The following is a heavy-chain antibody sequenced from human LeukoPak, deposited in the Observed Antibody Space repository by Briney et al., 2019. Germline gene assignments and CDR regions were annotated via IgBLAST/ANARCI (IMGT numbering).Heavy chain of an antibody. Sequence: GASVKVSCKASGYTSTSYGITWVRQAPGQGLEWMGWISAYNGNTNYAQKLQGRVTMTTDTSTNTAYMELRSLRSDDTAVYYCARDRYEWKLAGSGMEVWGQGTTVTVSS. D-gene: IGHD1-26*01. CDR1: GYTSTSYG. V-gene: IGHV1-18*01. CDR2: ISAYNGNT. CDR3: ARDRYEWKLAGSGMEV. J-gene: IGHJ6*02.